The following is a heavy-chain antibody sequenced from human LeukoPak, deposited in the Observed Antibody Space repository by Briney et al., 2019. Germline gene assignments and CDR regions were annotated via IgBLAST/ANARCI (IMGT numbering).Heavy chain of an antibody. V-gene: IGHV1-2*02. J-gene: IGHJ6*03. CDR2: INPNSGGT. CDR3: VSGWFGGLLSEGHYYYMDV. CDR1: GYTFTGYY. D-gene: IGHD3-10*01. Sequence: ASVKVSCKASGYTFTGYYMHWVRQAPGQGLEWMGWINPNSGGTNYAQKFQGRVTMTRDTSISTAYMELSRLRSDDTAVYYCVSGWFGGLLSEGHYYYMDVWGKGTTVTVSS.